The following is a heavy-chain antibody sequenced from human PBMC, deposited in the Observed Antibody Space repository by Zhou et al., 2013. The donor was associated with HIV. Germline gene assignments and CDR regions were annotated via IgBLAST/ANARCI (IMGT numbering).Heavy chain of an antibody. V-gene: IGHV1-69*05. CDR3: ARVTRLSGIAAAGTPPTDYYYYMDV. CDR2: IIPIFGTA. J-gene: IGHJ6*03. D-gene: IGHD6-13*01. CDR1: GGTFSSYA. Sequence: QVQLVQSGAEVKKPGSSVKVSCKASGGTFSSYAISWVRQAPGQGLEWMGGIIPIFGTANYAQKFQGRVTITTDESTSTAYMELSSLRSEDTAVYYCARVTRLSGIAAAGTPPTDYYYYMDVWGERDRRSPSP.